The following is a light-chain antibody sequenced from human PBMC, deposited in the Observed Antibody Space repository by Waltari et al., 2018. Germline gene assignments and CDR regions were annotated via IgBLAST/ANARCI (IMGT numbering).Light chain of an antibody. CDR1: QSVSSN. V-gene: IGKV3-15*01. J-gene: IGKJ5*01. Sequence: EIVMTQSPATLSVSPGERATLSCRASQSVSSNLAWYQQKPGQAPRLLLYGASTRATGIPARFSGSGSGTEFTLTISSLQSEDFAVYYCQRYNNWPLTFGQGTRLEIK. CDR2: GAS. CDR3: QRYNNWPLT.